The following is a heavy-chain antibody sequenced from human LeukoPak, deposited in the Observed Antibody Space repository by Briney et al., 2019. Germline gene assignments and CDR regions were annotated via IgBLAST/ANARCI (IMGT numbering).Heavy chain of an antibody. CDR2: ISSSSSYI. V-gene: IGHV3-21*01. J-gene: IGHJ4*02. CDR1: GFTFSSYS. Sequence: GGSLRLSCAASGFTFSSYSMNWVRQAPGKGLEWVSSISSSSSYIYYADSVKGRFTISRDNAKNSLYLQMNSLRAEDTAVYHCARDHIVVVPAATPMDYWGQGTLVTVSS. D-gene: IGHD2-2*01. CDR3: ARDHIVVVPAATPMDY.